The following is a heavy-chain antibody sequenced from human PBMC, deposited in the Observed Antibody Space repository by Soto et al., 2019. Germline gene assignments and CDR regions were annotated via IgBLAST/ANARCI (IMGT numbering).Heavy chain of an antibody. CDR2: VFYTGFT. CDR3: ATSQKGYNWNYFDH. Sequence: SETLSLTCAVSGASISGSYYYWACLRQSPGKGPEWIGSVFYTGFTSYNPSLESRVSVSVDTSKSQFSLKLSAVTAADTAVYYCATSQKGYNWNYFDHWGQGALVTVSS. V-gene: IGHV4-39*01. D-gene: IGHD1-20*01. J-gene: IGHJ4*02. CDR1: GASISGSYYY.